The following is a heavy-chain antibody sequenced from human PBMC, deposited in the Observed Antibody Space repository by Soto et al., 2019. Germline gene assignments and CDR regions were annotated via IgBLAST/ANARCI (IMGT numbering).Heavy chain of an antibody. Sequence: QVQLVQSGAEVRKPGSSVKVSCKASGVDFSGLGLGWVRQAPGQGLEWMGGIVPMLGIGSYAEKFRGRVTITADESTSTAYLELRSLTSTDTAVYSCAGDLGVSVRDYWGQGTPVIVSS. V-gene: IGHV1-69*01. CDR1: GVDFSGLG. CDR3: AGDLGVSVRDY. CDR2: IVPMLGIG. J-gene: IGHJ4*02. D-gene: IGHD2-8*01.